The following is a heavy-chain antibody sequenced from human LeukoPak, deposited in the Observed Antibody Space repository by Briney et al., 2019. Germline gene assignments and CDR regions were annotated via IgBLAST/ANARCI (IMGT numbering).Heavy chain of an antibody. D-gene: IGHD5-18*01. Sequence: SETLSLTCNVSGVSITTHYWSWIRQPPGKGLEWIGYVLDSERTKDNPSLKSQATLSADTSKNQFSLRLTSVTAADSAVYYCATLKRGSIYGYFDFWGQGVLVTVSS. CDR1: GVSITTHY. V-gene: IGHV4-59*11. J-gene: IGHJ5*01. CDR2: VLDSERT. CDR3: ATLKRGSIYGYFDF.